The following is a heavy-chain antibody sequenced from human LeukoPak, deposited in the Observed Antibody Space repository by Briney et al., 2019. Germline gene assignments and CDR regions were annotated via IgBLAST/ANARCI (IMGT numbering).Heavy chain of an antibody. Sequence: SETLSLTCAVYGGSFSGYYWSWIRQPPGKGLEWIGYIYYSGSTYYNPSLKSRVTISVDTSKNQFSLKLSSVTAADTAVYYCARETRYYYDSSGPDWGQGTLVTVSS. CDR3: ARETRYYYDSSGPD. V-gene: IGHV4-30-4*08. CDR2: IYYSGST. D-gene: IGHD3-22*01. J-gene: IGHJ4*02. CDR1: GGSFSGYY.